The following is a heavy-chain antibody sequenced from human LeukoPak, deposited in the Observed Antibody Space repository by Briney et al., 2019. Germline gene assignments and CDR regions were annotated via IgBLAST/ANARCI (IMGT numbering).Heavy chain of an antibody. CDR1: GFTFSNYA. V-gene: IGHV3-23*01. Sequence: GGSLRLSCAPSGFTFSNYAMSWVRQAPGKGLEWVSTIDYSGGSTYYADSVKGRFTISRDNSKNTLYVQMNSLRAEDTAIYYCAKVPYSDYGSGRPPFMDVWGQGTTVAVS. CDR3: AKVPYSDYGSGRPPFMDV. J-gene: IGHJ6*02. D-gene: IGHD3-10*01. CDR2: IDYSGGST.